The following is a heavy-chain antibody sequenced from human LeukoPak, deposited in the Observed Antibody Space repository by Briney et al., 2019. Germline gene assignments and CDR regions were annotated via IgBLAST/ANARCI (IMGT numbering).Heavy chain of an antibody. CDR3: ARVWGAIDY. V-gene: IGHV1-8*01. J-gene: IGHJ4*02. Sequence: ASVKVSRKASGFTFTSYDINWVRQSTGQGLEWMGWMNPISGHTGSAQRFQGRVTMTRDTSISTAYMELSSLASEDTAVYYCARVWGAIDYWGQGTLVTVSS. CDR1: GFTFTSYD. D-gene: IGHD1-26*01. CDR2: MNPISGHT.